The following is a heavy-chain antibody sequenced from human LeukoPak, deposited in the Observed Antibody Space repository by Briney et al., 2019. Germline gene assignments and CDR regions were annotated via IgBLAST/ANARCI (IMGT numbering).Heavy chain of an antibody. V-gene: IGHV3-7*01. D-gene: IGHD3-22*01. Sequence: PGGSLRLSCAASGFTFSSYWMSWVRQAPGKGLEWVANIKQDGSEKYYVDSVKGRFTISRDNAKNSLYLHMRSLRAEDTAVYYCARGDYYDRAFDVWAKGQWSPSL. CDR3: ARGDYYDRAFDV. J-gene: IGHJ3*01. CDR2: IKQDGSEK. CDR1: GFTFSSYW.